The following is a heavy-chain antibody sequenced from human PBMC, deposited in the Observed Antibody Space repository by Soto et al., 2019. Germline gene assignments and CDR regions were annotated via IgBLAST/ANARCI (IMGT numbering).Heavy chain of an antibody. CDR1: GYAFTTYG. D-gene: IGHD1-26*01. J-gene: IGHJ4*02. CDR2: ISVHNGNT. V-gene: IGHV1-18*01. Sequence: QVHLVQSGAEVKKPGASVKVSCKGSGYAFTTYGITWVRQAPGQGLEWMGWISVHNGNTNYAQKLQGRVTVTRDTSTTTASMELRSLRSDATAVYSCASGRYGDYWGQGALVTVSS. CDR3: ASGRYGDY.